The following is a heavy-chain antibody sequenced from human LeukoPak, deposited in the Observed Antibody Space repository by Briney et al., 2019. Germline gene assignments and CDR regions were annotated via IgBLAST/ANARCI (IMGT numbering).Heavy chain of an antibody. Sequence: GGSLRLSCAASGFTFSSYNMNWVRQAPGQGLEWVSSITSGSSYIYYADSVKGRFTISRDNAKSSLYLQMNSLRAEDTAVYYCAKDLRKDIVVVPAPFDYWGQGTLVTVSS. J-gene: IGHJ4*02. V-gene: IGHV3-21*04. CDR1: GFTFSSYN. CDR2: ITSGSSYI. CDR3: AKDLRKDIVVVPAPFDY. D-gene: IGHD2-2*01.